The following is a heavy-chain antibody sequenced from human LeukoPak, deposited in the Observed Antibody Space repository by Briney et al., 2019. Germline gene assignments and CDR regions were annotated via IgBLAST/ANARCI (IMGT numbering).Heavy chain of an antibody. Sequence: SETLSLTCTVSGGSISSYYWSWIRQPPGKGLEWIWYIYYSGSTNYNPSLKSRVTISVDTSKNQFSMKLSSVTSADTAVYYYARDRGWPQGYYYGMDVWGKGTTVTVSS. V-gene: IGHV4-59*01. CDR3: ARDRGWPQGYYYGMDV. J-gene: IGHJ6*04. CDR1: GGSISSYY. CDR2: IYYSGST. D-gene: IGHD3-10*01.